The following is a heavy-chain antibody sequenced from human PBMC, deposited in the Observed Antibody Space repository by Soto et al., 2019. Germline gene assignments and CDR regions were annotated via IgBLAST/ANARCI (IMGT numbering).Heavy chain of an antibody. CDR3: ARGALDIVVVPAASLNWFDP. J-gene: IGHJ5*02. D-gene: IGHD2-2*03. CDR2: IIPIFGTA. CDR1: GGTFSSYA. V-gene: IGHV1-69*13. Sequence: SVKVSCKASGGTFSSYAISWVRQAPGQGLEWMGGIIPIFGTANYAQKFQGRVTITADESTSTAYMELSSLRSEDTAVYYCARGALDIVVVPAASLNWFDPWGQGTLVTV.